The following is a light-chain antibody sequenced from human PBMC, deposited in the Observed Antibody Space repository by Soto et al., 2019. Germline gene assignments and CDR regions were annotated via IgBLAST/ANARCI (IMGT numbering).Light chain of an antibody. CDR3: QQFNDWPRT. J-gene: IGKJ1*01. V-gene: IGKV3-15*01. CDR2: GAS. CDR1: QSVTSN. Sequence: EIVMTQSPVTLSVSPGERATLSCRDSQSVTSNLAWYQQKPGQAPRLLIYGASTRATGIPARYSGSGSGTKFTLTISNLQSEDFAIYYCQQFNDWPRTFGQGTKVDIK.